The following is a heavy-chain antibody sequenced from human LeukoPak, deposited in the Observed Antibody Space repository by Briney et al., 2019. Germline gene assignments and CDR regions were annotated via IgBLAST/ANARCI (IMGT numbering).Heavy chain of an antibody. CDR1: GYTLTELS. J-gene: IGHJ6*02. CDR3: ATDQRGAGLGFRYGSGSYNGMDV. Sequence: GASVKVSCKVSGYTLTELSMHWVRQAPGKGLEWMGDFDPEDGETLYAQKFQGRVTITEDTSTDTAYMELTSLRSEETAVYYCATDQRGAGLGFRYGSGSYNGMDVWGQGTTVTVPS. V-gene: IGHV1-24*01. D-gene: IGHD3-10*01. CDR2: FDPEDGET.